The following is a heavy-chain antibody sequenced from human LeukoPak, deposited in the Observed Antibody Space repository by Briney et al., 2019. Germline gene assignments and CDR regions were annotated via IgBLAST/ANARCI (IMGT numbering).Heavy chain of an antibody. V-gene: IGHV3-21*01. CDR3: AREGAGYCSSTSCYTGFDY. CDR2: ISSSSSYI. D-gene: IGHD2-2*02. CDR1: GFTFSSYS. Sequence: GGSLRLSCAASGFTFSSYSMNWVRQAPGKGLEWVSSISSSSSYIYYADSVKSRFTISRDNAKNSLYLQMNSLRAEDTAVYYCAREGAGYCSSTSCYTGFDYWGQGTLVTVSS. J-gene: IGHJ4*02.